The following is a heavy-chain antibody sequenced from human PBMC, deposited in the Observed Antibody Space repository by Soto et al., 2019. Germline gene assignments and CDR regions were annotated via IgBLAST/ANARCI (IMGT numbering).Heavy chain of an antibody. D-gene: IGHD3-16*01. CDR1: GFTFSDHF. CDR2: IRNKAYSYTT. J-gene: IGHJ2*01. V-gene: IGHV3-72*01. Sequence: EGQLVESGGGLVQPGGSLRLSCAASGFTFSDHFMDWVRQAPGKGLEWVGRIRNKAYSYTTEDAASVKGRFTISRDDSMNSLYLQMNSLNTEDTAIYYCAREGGWYFDLWGRGTLVTVSS. CDR3: AREGGWYFDL.